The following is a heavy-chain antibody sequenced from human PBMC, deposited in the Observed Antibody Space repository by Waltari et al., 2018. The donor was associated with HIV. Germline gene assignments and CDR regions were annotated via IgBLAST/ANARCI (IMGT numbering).Heavy chain of an antibody. V-gene: IGHV3-30*02. J-gene: IGHJ6*02. CDR2: IRYDGNTK. Sequence: QGQLVESGGGVVQPGGSLRLSCAASGFSFSISGMHWVRQAPGKGLEWVTFIRYDGNTKYYADSVKGRFTISRDNSNNTLYLQMSSLRAEDTAVYYCAKELRSGYSYYYYGMDVWGQGTTVTVSS. CDR1: GFSFSISG. D-gene: IGHD2-15*01. CDR3: AKELRSGYSYYYYGMDV.